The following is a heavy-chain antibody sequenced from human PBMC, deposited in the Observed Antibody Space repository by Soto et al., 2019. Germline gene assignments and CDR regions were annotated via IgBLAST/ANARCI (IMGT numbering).Heavy chain of an antibody. CDR2: LISTGGST. V-gene: IGHV3-23*01. Sequence: EVQLLESGGGLAQPGGSLRLSCEVSGFTFRKYVMTWVRQAPGKGLEWVSSLISTGGSTYYADSVKGRFTVSRDNSKNTLFLQMNSLRAEDTAIYYCWKDQGFLEWIPQGGLDVWGPGTTVAVPS. D-gene: IGHD3-3*01. CDR1: GFTFRKYV. J-gene: IGHJ6*02. CDR3: WKDQGFLEWIPQGGLDV.